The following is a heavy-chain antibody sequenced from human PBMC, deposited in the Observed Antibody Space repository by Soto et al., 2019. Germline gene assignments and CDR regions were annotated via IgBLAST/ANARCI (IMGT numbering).Heavy chain of an antibody. D-gene: IGHD3-22*01. Sequence: QVQLVQSGAEVKKPGSSVKVSCKASGGTFSSYAISWVRQAPGQGLEWMGGIIPIFGTANYAQKFQGRVTITADEYASTADMEVISLRFADTAVDYCARDLKRCYDSSGYGYYYYGMDVWGQGTTVTVSS. J-gene: IGHJ6*02. CDR3: ARDLKRCYDSSGYGYYYYGMDV. V-gene: IGHV1-69*01. CDR1: GGTFSSYA. CDR2: IIPIFGTA.